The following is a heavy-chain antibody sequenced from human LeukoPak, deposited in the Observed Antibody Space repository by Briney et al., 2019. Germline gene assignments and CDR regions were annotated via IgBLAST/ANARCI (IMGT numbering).Heavy chain of an antibody. CDR2: IYPGDSDT. V-gene: IGHV5-51*01. CDR1: GYIFTSYR. Sequence: GESLKIPFQGSGYIFTSYRLGWVRQMPGKGLEWMGIIYPGDSDTTYSPSFQGQVTMSADKSISTAYLQWGSLKASDTAMYYCARSGTGNYHYGMDVWGQGTTVSVSS. J-gene: IGHJ6*02. D-gene: IGHD3/OR15-3a*01. CDR3: ARSGTGNYHYGMDV.